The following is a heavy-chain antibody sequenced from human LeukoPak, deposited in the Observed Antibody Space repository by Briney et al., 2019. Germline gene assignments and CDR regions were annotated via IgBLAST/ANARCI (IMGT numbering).Heavy chain of an antibody. D-gene: IGHD3-16*02. CDR2: IRYDGSNK. CDR1: GFTFSNFE. CDR3: AKSPYDYVWGSYRYAYYFDY. Sequence: GGSLRLSCAASGFTFSNFEMNWVRQAPGKGLEWVAFIRYDGSNKYYAGSVKGRFTISRDNSKNTLYLQMNSLRAEDTAVYYCAKSPYDYVWGSYRYAYYFDYWGQGTLVTVSS. V-gene: IGHV3-30*02. J-gene: IGHJ4*02.